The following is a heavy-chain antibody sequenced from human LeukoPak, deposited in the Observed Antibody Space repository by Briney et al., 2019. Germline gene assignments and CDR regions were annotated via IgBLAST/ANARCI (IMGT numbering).Heavy chain of an antibody. J-gene: IGHJ6*02. CDR2: ISAYNGNT. CDR3: ARDTGLRRYYYGMDV. CDR1: GYTFTSYG. V-gene: IGHV1-18*01. Sequence: ASVKVSCTASGYTFTSYGISWVRQAPGQGLEWMGWISAYNGNTNYAQKLQGRVTMTTDTSTSTAYMELRSLRSDDTAVYYCARDTGLRRYYYGMDVWGQGTTVTVSS. D-gene: IGHD4-17*01.